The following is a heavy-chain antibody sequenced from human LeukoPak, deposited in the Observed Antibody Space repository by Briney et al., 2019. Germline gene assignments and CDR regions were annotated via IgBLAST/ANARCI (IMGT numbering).Heavy chain of an antibody. CDR1: GFTFSSYS. CDR3: ARGPRGVSYYYYYYYMDV. V-gene: IGHV4-34*01. Sequence: GSLRLSCAASGFTFSSYSMNWVRQPPGKGLEWIGEINHSGSTNYNPSLKSRVTISVDTSKNQFSLKLSSVTAADTAVYYCARGPRGVSYYYYYYYMDVWGKGTTVTVSS. D-gene: IGHD3-10*01. CDR2: INHSGST. J-gene: IGHJ6*03.